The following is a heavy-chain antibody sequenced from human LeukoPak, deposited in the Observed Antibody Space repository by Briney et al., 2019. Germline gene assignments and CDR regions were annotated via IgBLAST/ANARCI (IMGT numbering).Heavy chain of an antibody. CDR3: ARSSMVRGAPAYYFDY. CDR2: INPSGGST. CDR1: GYTFTSYY. Sequence: ASVKVSCKASGYTFTSYYMHWVRQAHGQGLEWMGIINPSGGSTSYAQKFQGRVTMTRDTSTSTVYMELSSLRSEDTAVYYCARSSMVRGAPAYYFDYWGQGTLVTVSS. V-gene: IGHV1-46*01. D-gene: IGHD3-10*01. J-gene: IGHJ4*02.